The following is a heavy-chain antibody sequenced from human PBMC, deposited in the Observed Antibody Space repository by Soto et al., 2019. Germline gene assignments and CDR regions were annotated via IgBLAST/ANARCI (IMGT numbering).Heavy chain of an antibody. V-gene: IGHV4-30-2*01. CDR3: ARAPPQPDPRMGV. J-gene: IGHJ6*02. D-gene: IGHD6-13*01. Sequence: PSGALSLTCAVSGGSISSDGKSWSWIRQPPGKGLESIGYIYPTGTTYYNPSLKNRVTISIDTSQNQFSLQLTSMTAADTAVYYCARAPPQPDPRMGVWGQGTTVTVSS. CDR2: IYPTGTT. CDR1: GGSISSDGKS.